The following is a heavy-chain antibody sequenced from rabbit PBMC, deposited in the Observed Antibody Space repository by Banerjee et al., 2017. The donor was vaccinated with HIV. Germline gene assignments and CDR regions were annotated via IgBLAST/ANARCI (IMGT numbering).Heavy chain of an antibody. D-gene: IGHD8-1*01. J-gene: IGHJ6*01. Sequence: QSLEESGGDLVKPGASLTLTCTASGFSFSSSYWICWVRQAPGKGLEWIACIYTIRGSTWYASWAKGRFTISKTSSTTVTLQMTSLTAADTATYFCARDKGAGSSVYVLYYGLDLWGPGTLVTVS. V-gene: IGHV1S40*01. CDR2: IYTIRGST. CDR3: ARDKGAGSSVYVLYYGLDL. CDR1: GFSFSSSYW.